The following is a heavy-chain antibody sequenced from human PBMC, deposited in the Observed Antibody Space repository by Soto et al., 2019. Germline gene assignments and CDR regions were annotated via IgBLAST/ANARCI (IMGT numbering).Heavy chain of an antibody. CDR1: GYTFTSYG. V-gene: IGHV1-18*01. CDR2: ISAHNGNT. CDR3: ARGRYGDY. J-gene: IGHJ4*02. Sequence: QVHLVQSGAEVKKHGASVKVSCKASGYTFTSYGITWVRQAPGQGLEWMGWISAHNGNTDYAQKLQGRVIVTRDTSTSPACMELRSLRSDDTAVYYWARGRYGDYWGQGALVTVSS. D-gene: IGHD1-1*01.